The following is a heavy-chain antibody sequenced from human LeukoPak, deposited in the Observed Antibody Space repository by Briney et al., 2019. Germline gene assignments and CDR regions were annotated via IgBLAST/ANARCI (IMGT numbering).Heavy chain of an antibody. CDR1: GGSIISYY. CDR2: IYYSGST. CDR3: ARALKPPGSGHGGGFDY. V-gene: IGHV4-59*01. D-gene: IGHD3-10*01. Sequence: SETLSLTCTVSGGSIISYYWSWIRQPPGKGLEWIGYIYYSGSTNYNPSLKSRVTISVDTSKNQFSLKLSSVTAADTAVYYCARALKPPGSGHGGGFDYWGQGTLVTVSS. J-gene: IGHJ4*02.